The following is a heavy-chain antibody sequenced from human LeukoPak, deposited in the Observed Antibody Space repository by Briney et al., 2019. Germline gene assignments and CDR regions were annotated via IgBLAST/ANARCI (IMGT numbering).Heavy chain of an antibody. V-gene: IGHV6-1*01. CDR3: ARSSLGVLRFLP. CDR2: TYYRSKWYN. J-gene: IGHJ5*02. Sequence: SQTLSLTCALSGDTVSSNSAAWNWIRQSPSRGLEWLVRTYYRSKWYNDYAVSVKSRITINPDTSKNQFSLQLNSVTPEDTAVYYCARSSLGVLRFLPWGQGTLVTVSS. CDR1: GDTVSSNSAA. D-gene: IGHD3-3*01.